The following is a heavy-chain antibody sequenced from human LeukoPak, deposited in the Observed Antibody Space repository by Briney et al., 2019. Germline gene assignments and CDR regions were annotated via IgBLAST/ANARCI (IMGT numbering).Heavy chain of an antibody. CDR3: AKAAVYSRNWTPFDD. CDR1: GFTFSTSA. CDR2: LSGDETYI. D-gene: IGHD6-13*01. Sequence: GGSLRLSCAASGFTFSTSALSWVRQAPGKGLEWVALLSGDETYIDYTDSVKGRFTISRDTSKNTLFLQMNSLRADDTAIYYCAKAAVYSRNWTPFDDWGQGTLVTVSS. J-gene: IGHJ4*02. V-gene: IGHV3-30*18.